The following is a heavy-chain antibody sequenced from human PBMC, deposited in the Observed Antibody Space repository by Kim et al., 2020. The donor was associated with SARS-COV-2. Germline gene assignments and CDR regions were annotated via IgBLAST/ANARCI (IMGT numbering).Heavy chain of an antibody. V-gene: IGHV3-74*01. CDR3: VMGTGDWPGVDY. CDR1: GFTFSSYW. CDR2: IDNEGSTI. Sequence: GGSLRLSCAASGFTFSSYWMHWVRQAPGKGLVWVSRIDNEGSTINYADSVKGRFTVSRDDARNTLYLQMNSLRAEDTAVYYCVMGTGDWPGVDYWGQGTLVTVSS. J-gene: IGHJ4*02. D-gene: IGHD2-21*02.